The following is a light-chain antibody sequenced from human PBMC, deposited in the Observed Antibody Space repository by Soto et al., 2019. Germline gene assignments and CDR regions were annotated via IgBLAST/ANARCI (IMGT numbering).Light chain of an antibody. J-gene: IGKJ1*01. V-gene: IGKV3-15*01. CDR1: QSVSSN. Sequence: EIVMTQSPATLSVYPGERATLSCRASQSVSSNLAWYQQKPGQAPRLLIYGASTRATGIPARFSGSGSGTDFTLTISRLEPEDFAVYYCQRYGTSLTWTFGQGTKVDI. CDR2: GAS. CDR3: QRYGTSLTWT.